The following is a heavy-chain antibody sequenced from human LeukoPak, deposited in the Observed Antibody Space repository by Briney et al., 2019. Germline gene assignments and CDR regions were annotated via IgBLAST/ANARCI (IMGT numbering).Heavy chain of an antibody. CDR3: ATVRHLVVVPAASPAHDAFDI. CDR2: FDPEDGET. Sequence: GSSVKVSCKVSGYTLTYLSMHWVRQAPGKGLEWMGVFDPEDGETIYAQKFQGRVTMTEDTSTDTAYMELSSLRSEDTAVYYCATVRHLVVVPAASPAHDAFDIWGQGTMVTVSS. CDR1: GYTLTYLS. D-gene: IGHD2-2*01. J-gene: IGHJ3*02. V-gene: IGHV1-24*01.